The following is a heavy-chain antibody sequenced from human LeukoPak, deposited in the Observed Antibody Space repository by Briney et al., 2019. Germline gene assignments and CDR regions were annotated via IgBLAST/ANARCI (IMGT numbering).Heavy chain of an antibody. CDR2: IYYSGRT. Sequence: PSETLSLTCTVSGDSMTSGDYYWSWLRQHPGKGLEWIGYIYYSGRTYYNASLKSRITISLDASKGQFSLNLTSVTAADTAMYYCARAGGRLGTDSWGQGTLVTVSS. CDR1: GDSMTSGDYY. D-gene: IGHD7-27*01. CDR3: ARAGGRLGTDS. J-gene: IGHJ4*02. V-gene: IGHV4-31*03.